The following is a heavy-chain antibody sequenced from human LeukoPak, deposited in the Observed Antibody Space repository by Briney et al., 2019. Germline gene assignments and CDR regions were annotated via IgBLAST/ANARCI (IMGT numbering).Heavy chain of an antibody. Sequence: PGGSLRPSCAASGFTFSNYWMHWVRQAPGKGLVWVSRINSDGRSTTYADSVKGRFTISRDNAKNTLYLQMNSLRAEDAAVYFCARGAHSSGWGFDLWGRGALVTVSS. D-gene: IGHD6-19*01. CDR2: INSDGRST. CDR1: GFTFSNYW. J-gene: IGHJ2*01. CDR3: ARGAHSSGWGFDL. V-gene: IGHV3-74*01.